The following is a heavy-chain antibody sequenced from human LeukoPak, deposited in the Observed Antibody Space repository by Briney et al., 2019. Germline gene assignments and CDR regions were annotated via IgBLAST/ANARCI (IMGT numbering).Heavy chain of an antibody. CDR2: ISSSSSYI. V-gene: IGHV3-21*01. CDR3: ARGAAPSDDAFDI. Sequence: PGGSLRLSCAASGFTFSSYSMNWVRQAPGKGLEWVSSISSSSSYIYYADSVKGRFTISRDNAKNSLYLQMNSLRAEDTAVYYCARGAAPSDDAFDIWGQGTMVTISS. D-gene: IGHD6-25*01. J-gene: IGHJ3*02. CDR1: GFTFSSYS.